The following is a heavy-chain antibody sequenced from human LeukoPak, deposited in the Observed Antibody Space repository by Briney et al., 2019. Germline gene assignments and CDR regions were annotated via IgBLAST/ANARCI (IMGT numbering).Heavy chain of an antibody. Sequence: GGSLRLSCAASGFTFSSYAMSWVRQAPGKGLEWVSAISGSGGSTYYVDSVKGRFTISRDNSKNTLYLQMNSLRAEDTAVYYCAKWYYSDSSGSHNWFDPWGQGTLVTVSS. J-gene: IGHJ5*02. CDR1: GFTFSSYA. CDR2: ISGSGGST. V-gene: IGHV3-23*01. D-gene: IGHD3-22*01. CDR3: AKWYYSDSSGSHNWFDP.